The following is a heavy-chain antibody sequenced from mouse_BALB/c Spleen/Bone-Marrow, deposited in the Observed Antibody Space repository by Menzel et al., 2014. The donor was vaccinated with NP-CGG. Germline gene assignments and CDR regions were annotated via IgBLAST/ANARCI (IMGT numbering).Heavy chain of an antibody. CDR3: ARLGYSGWFAY. J-gene: IGHJ3*01. V-gene: IGHV4-1*02. CDR1: GFDFSRYW. CDR2: INPESNTI. Sequence: EVKLEESGGGLVQPGGSLKLSCAASGFDFSRYWMSWVRQAPGKGLQWIGEINPESNTINYTPSLKDKFIISRDNAKNPLYLQMSKVRSEDTALYCCARLGYSGWFAYWGQGTLVTVSA. D-gene: IGHD2-3*01.